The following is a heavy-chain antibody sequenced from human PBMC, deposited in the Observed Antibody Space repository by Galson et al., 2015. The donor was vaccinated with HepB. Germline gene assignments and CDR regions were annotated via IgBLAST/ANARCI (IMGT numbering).Heavy chain of an antibody. D-gene: IGHD3-16*01. J-gene: IGHJ5*02. CDR2: IGSNAHKYST. V-gene: IGHV3-73*01. Sequence: SLRQACAASGLTFSGSAMHWGRQTSGKGLEWVGRIGSNAHKYSTEYAASVQGRFIISRDDSKNTAFLQMNSLKTEEAAVYYFSRLGDLAGYSSAWGQGTLVTVSS. CDR1: GLTFSGSA. CDR3: SRLGDLAGYSSA.